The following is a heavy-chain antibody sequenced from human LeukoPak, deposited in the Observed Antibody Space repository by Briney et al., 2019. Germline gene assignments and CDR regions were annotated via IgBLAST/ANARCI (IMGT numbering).Heavy chain of an antibody. J-gene: IGHJ6*02. CDR2: IYSGGST. V-gene: IGHV3-66*01. D-gene: IGHD3-10*01. CDR1: GFTVSSNY. Sequence: AGGSLRLSCAASGFTVSSNYMSWVRQAPGEGLEWVSVIYSGGSTYYADSAKGRFTISRDNSKNTLYLQMNSLRAEDTAVYYCARDSSGFGEFTYYGMDVWGQGTTVTVSS. CDR3: ARDSSGFGEFTYYGMDV.